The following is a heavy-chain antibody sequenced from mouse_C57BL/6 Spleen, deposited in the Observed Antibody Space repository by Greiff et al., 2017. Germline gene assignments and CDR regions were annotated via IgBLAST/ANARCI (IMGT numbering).Heavy chain of an antibody. Sequence: QVQLQQSGPELVKPGASVKLSCKASGYTFTSYDINWVKQRPGQGLEWFGWIYPRDGSTKYNEKFKGKATLTVDTSSSTAYMELHSLTSEDSAVYVCARSELGAPFAYWGQGTLVTVSA. CDR2: IYPRDGST. D-gene: IGHD4-1*01. CDR3: ARSELGAPFAY. V-gene: IGHV1-85*01. CDR1: GYTFTSYD. J-gene: IGHJ3*01.